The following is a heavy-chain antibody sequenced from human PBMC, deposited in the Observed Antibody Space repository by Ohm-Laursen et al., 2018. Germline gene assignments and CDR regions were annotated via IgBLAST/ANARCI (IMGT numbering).Heavy chain of an antibody. CDR2: IHHTGNT. CDR1: GYSISSGYY. J-gene: IGHJ2*01. CDR3: ARTSLTTVRYWHFDL. D-gene: IGHD4-17*01. Sequence: SQTLSLTCAVSGYSISSGYYWGWIRQPPGKGLEWIGSIHHTGNTYYNPSLESRVTISVDTSQNQFSLSVTAADTAVYYCARTSLTTVRYWHFDLWGRGTLVTVSS. V-gene: IGHV4-38-2*01.